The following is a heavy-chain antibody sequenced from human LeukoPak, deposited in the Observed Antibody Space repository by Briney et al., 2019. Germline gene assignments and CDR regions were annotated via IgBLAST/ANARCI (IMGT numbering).Heavy chain of an antibody. D-gene: IGHD1-14*01. J-gene: IGHJ6*03. CDR3: ARDPQFPDNYYYYMDV. CDR2: ISGSGGST. CDR1: GFTFSSYA. Sequence: GGSLRLSCAASGFTFSSYAMSWVRQAPGKGLEWVSSISGSGGSTYYAESVKGRFTISRDNSKNTLYLQMDSLRAEDTAVYYCARDPQFPDNYYYYMDVWGKGTTVTVSS. V-gene: IGHV3-23*01.